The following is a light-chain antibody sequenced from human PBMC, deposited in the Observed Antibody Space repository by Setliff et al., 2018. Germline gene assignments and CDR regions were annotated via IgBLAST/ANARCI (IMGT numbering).Light chain of an antibody. CDR1: NLGSKT. CDR3: QVWHGDDDHVV. J-gene: IGLJ1*01. CDR2: YEN. V-gene: IGLV3-21*01. Sequence: SYELTQPPSVSVAPGKAAIITCGGSNLGSKTVHWYQRRPGQAPLLIIYYENDRPSGVPDRFSASKSGNTATLTIRWVEAGDEADYYCQVWHGDDDHVVFGGGTKVTVL.